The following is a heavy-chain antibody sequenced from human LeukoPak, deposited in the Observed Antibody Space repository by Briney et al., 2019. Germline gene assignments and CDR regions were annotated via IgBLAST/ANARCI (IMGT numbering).Heavy chain of an antibody. Sequence: SETLSLTCTVSGGSISSYYWSWIRQPPGKGLEWIGYIYYSGSTNYNPSLKSRVTISVDTSKNQFSLKLISVTAADTAVYYCARVKGVVTAILDYWGQGTLVTVSS. V-gene: IGHV4-59*01. D-gene: IGHD2-21*02. CDR2: IYYSGST. J-gene: IGHJ4*02. CDR1: GGSISSYY. CDR3: ARVKGVVTAILDY.